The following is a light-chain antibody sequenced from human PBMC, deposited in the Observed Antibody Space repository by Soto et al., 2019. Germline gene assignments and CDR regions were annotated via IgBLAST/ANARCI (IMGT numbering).Light chain of an antibody. Sequence: EIVLTQSPGTLSLSPGERATLSCRASQSVRSSYLAWYQQKPGQAPRLLIYGASSRATGIPDGFSGSGSGTDFTLTISRLEPEDFAVYYCQQYGSSRTFGHGTKVEIK. J-gene: IGKJ1*01. CDR2: GAS. CDR3: QQYGSSRT. CDR1: QSVRSSY. V-gene: IGKV3-20*01.